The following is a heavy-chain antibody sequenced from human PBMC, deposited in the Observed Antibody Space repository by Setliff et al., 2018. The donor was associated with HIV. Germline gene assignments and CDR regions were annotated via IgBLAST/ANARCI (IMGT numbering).Heavy chain of an antibody. CDR3: ARAYVTIFGVIIHDY. V-gene: IGHV4-59*01. J-gene: IGHJ4*02. Sequence: PPGKGLEWIGYIYYSGSTNYNPSLKSRVTISVDTSKNQFSLKLSSVTATDTAVYYCARAYVTIFGVIIHDYWGQGTLVTVSS. D-gene: IGHD3-3*01. CDR2: IYYSGST.